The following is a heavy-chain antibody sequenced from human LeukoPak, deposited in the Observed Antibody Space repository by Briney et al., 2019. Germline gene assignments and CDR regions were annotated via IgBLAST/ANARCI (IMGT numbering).Heavy chain of an antibody. V-gene: IGHV1-3*01. CDR3: ARAGYSSSWSRNCLDP. J-gene: IGHJ5*02. CDR1: GDTGTSYA. Sequence: ASVKVSCKASGDTGTSYAMHWGRHAPGQRLEWMGWINAGNGNTKYSQKFQGRVTITRDTSASTAYMELSSLRSEDTAVYYCARAGYSSSWSRNCLDPWGQGTLVTVSS. CDR2: INAGNGNT. D-gene: IGHD6-13*01.